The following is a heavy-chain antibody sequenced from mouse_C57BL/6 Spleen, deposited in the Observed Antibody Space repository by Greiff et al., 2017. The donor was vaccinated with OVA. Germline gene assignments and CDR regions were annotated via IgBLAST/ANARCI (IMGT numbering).Heavy chain of an antibody. CDR2: INPGSGGT. CDR1: GYAFTNYL. CDR3: ARNYGNYGGAMDY. Sequence: QVQLQQSGAELVRPGTSVKVSCKASGYAFTNYLIEWVKQRPGQGLEWIGVINPGSGGTNYNEKFKGKATLTADKSSSTAYMQLSSLTSEDSAVYVCARNYGNYGGAMDYWGQGTSVTVSS. V-gene: IGHV1-54*01. D-gene: IGHD2-1*01. J-gene: IGHJ4*01.